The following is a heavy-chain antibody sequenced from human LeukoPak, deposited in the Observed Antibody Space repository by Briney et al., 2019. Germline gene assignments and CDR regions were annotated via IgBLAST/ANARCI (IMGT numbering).Heavy chain of an antibody. CDR3: AKDIRGSTSWYGLDY. V-gene: IGHV3-43D*03. D-gene: IGHD6-13*01. J-gene: IGHJ4*02. CDR1: GFTFDDYA. CDR2: ISWDGGST. Sequence: GGSLRLSCAASGFTFDDYAMHWVRHAPGKGLEWVSLISWDGGSTYYADSVKGRFTISRDNSKNSLYLQMNSLRAEDTALYYCAKDIRGSTSWYGLDYWGQGTLVTVSS.